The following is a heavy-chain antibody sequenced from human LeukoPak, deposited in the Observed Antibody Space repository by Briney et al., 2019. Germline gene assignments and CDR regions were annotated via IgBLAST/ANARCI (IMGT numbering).Heavy chain of an antibody. Sequence: PGGSLRLSCAASGFTFSSYSMNWVRQAPGKGLEWVSSISSSSSYIYYADSVKGRFTISRDNAKNTLYLQMNSLRAEDTAVYYCAKVFSEYQLLYSDRYYYYMDVWGKGTTVTVSS. CDR3: AKVFSEYQLLYSDRYYYYMDV. V-gene: IGHV3-21*01. CDR2: ISSSSSYI. D-gene: IGHD2-2*02. CDR1: GFTFSSYS. J-gene: IGHJ6*03.